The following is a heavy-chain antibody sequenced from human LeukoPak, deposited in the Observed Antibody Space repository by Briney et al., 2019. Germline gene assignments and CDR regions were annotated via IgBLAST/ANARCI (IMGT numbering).Heavy chain of an antibody. V-gene: IGHV3-48*04. CDR3: ARGDPHADL. Sequence: GGSLRLSCAASGFTFSNNAMNWVRQAPGKGLEWIADITISGHTKNYADSVKGRFTISRDNAGTSLYLQMNSLRVEDTGVYYCARGDPHADLWGQGTLVTVSS. CDR2: ITISGHTK. CDR1: GFTFSNNA. J-gene: IGHJ5*02.